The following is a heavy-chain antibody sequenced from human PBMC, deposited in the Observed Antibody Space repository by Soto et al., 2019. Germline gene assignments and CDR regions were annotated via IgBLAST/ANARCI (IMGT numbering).Heavy chain of an antibody. Sequence: VQLVESGGGLVKPGGSLRLSCAASGFTFSDSYMSWIRQSPGKGMEWLSYVNSLGTYTKYADSVRGRFTISRDNAQNPLYREMTSLTVDDTAVYYCARNYGRASGVNDWGQGTKVTVSS. CDR2: VNSLGTYT. D-gene: IGHD1-7*01. J-gene: IGHJ4*02. V-gene: IGHV3-11*05. CDR1: GFTFSDSY. CDR3: ARNYGRASGVND.